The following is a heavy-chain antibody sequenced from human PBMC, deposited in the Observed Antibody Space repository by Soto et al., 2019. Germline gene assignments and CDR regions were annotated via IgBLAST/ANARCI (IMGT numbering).Heavy chain of an antibody. D-gene: IGHD2-2*01. V-gene: IGHV4-59*01. CDR3: ATLRGYCSSTSCYGYWFDP. CDR2: IYYSGST. CDR1: GGSISSYY. Sequence: SETLSLTCTVSGGSISSYYWSWIRQPPGKGLEWIGYIYYSGSTNYNPSNKSRVTISVDTSKNQFSLKLSSVTAADTAVYYYATLRGYCSSTSCYGYWFDPWGQGTLVTVSS. J-gene: IGHJ5*02.